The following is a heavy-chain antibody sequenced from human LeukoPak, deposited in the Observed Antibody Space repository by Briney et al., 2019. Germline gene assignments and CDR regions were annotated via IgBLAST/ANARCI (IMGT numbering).Heavy chain of an antibody. Sequence: GESLKISCKGSGYSFTSYWIGWVRQMPGKGLEWMGIIYPGDSDTRYSPSFQGQVTISADKSISTAYLQWSSLRAEDTAVYYCAKDADITMVRGASSAFDYWGQGTLVTVSS. CDR2: IYPGDSDT. D-gene: IGHD3-10*01. CDR1: GYSFTSYW. V-gene: IGHV5-51*01. J-gene: IGHJ4*02. CDR3: AKDADITMVRGASSAFDY.